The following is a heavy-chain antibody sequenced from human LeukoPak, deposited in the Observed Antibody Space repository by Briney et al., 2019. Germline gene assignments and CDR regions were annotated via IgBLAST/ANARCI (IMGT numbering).Heavy chain of an antibody. CDR3: ARTPRDGYCSSTSCYGLYYLDY. CDR1: GYTFTSYG. CDR2: ISAYNGNT. D-gene: IGHD2-2*03. Sequence: ASVKVSCKASGYTFTSYGISWVRQAPGQGLEWMGWISAYNGNTNYAQKLQGRVTMTTDTSTSTAYMELRSLRSDDTAVYYCARTPRDGYCSSTSCYGLYYLDYWGQGTLVTVSS. V-gene: IGHV1-18*01. J-gene: IGHJ4*02.